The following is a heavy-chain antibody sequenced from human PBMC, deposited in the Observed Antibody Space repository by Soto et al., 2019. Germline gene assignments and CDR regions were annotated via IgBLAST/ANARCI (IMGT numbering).Heavy chain of an antibody. CDR2: IWYDGSNK. D-gene: IGHD2-15*01. J-gene: IGHJ6*02. CDR1: GFTFGNYG. Sequence: QVQLVESGGGVVQPGGSLRLSCAASGFTFGNYGMHWVRQAPGKGLESVAVIWYDGSNKYYADSVKGRFTISRDNSKNTMYLQVNSLRAEDTAVYYCARDYSRYYGMDVWGQGTTVTVSS. V-gene: IGHV3-33*01. CDR3: ARDYSRYYGMDV.